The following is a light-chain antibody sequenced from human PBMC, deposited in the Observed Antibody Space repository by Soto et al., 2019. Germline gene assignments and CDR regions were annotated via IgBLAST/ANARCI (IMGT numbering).Light chain of an antibody. CDR1: QSVLYSSNNKNS. Sequence: DIVMTQSPDSLAVSLGERATINCKSSQSVLYSSNNKNSVAWYQQKPGQPPQLLIYWASTRESGVPDRFSGSESGTDCTLTTSGLQAEDGAVYYCQQDYTTRWTVGQGTKVEIK. CDR3: QQDYTTRWT. J-gene: IGKJ1*01. V-gene: IGKV4-1*01. CDR2: WAS.